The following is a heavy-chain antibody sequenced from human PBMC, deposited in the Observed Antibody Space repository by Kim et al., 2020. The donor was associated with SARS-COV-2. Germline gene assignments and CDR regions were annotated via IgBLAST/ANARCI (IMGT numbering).Heavy chain of an antibody. D-gene: IGHD2-2*01. J-gene: IGHJ4*02. V-gene: IGHV6-1*01. CDR2: TYYRSKWYN. Sequence: SQTLSLTCAISGDSVSSNSAAWNWIRQSPSRGLEWLGRTYYRSKWYNDYAVSVKSRITINPDTSKNQFSLQLNSVTPEDTAVYYCARDTLYCSSTSCYAGLGAYYVDYWGQGTLVTVSS. CDR1: GDSVSSNSAA. CDR3: ARDTLYCSSTSCYAGLGAYYVDY.